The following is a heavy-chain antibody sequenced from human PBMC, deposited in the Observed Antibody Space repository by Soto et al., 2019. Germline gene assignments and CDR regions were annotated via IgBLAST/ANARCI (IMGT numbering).Heavy chain of an antibody. CDR2: ISSSSSYI. CDR1: GFTFSNYA. V-gene: IGHV3-21*01. Sequence: EVQLLESGGGLVQPGGSLRLSCAASGFTFSNYAMSWVRQAPGKGLEWVSAISSSSSYIYYADSVKGRFTISRDNAKNSLYLQMNSLRAEDTAVYYCARRLYDFWSGYAHFVGDYYYYYGMDVWGQGTTVTVSS. D-gene: IGHD3-3*01. CDR3: ARRLYDFWSGYAHFVGDYYYYYGMDV. J-gene: IGHJ6*02.